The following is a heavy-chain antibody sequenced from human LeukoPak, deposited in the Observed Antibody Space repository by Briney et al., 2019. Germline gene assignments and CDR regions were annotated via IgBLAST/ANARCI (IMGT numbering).Heavy chain of an antibody. Sequence: PGRSLRLSCAASGFTFSSYGMHWVRQAPGKGLEWVSVIWYDGSNKYYADSVKGRFTISRDNSKNTLYLQMNSLRAEDTAVYYCAIDSIAVAGTFFGSEASDIWGQGTMVTVTS. CDR3: AIDSIAVAGTFFGSEASDI. V-gene: IGHV3-33*01. J-gene: IGHJ3*02. D-gene: IGHD6-19*01. CDR2: IWYDGSNK. CDR1: GFTFSSYG.